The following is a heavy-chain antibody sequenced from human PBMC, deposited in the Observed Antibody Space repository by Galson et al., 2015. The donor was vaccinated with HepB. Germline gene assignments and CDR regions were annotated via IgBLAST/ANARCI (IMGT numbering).Heavy chain of an antibody. V-gene: IGHV3-23*01. J-gene: IGHJ4*02. Sequence: SLRLSCAASGFTFSSYAMSWVRQAPGKGLEWVSGISASGGSTYYADSVKGRFTISRDNSKNTLYLQMYSLRAEDTAVYYCARGDRYYGSGSEIDYWGQGTLVTVSS. CDR3: ARGDRYYGSGSEIDY. CDR1: GFTFSSYA. CDR2: ISASGGST. D-gene: IGHD3-10*01.